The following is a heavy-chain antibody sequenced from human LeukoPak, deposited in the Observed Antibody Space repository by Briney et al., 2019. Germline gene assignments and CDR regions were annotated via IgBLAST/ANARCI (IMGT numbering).Heavy chain of an antibody. CDR3: TSPQADSGATYFRH. Sequence: GGSLKLSCATSGFTFSGSTIHWVRQASGKGLEWIGRIRSKANSYATAYAASVKGRFTISRDDAKNTAYLQMDSLKTEDTAVYYCTSPQADSGATYFRHWGQGTLVTVSS. V-gene: IGHV3-73*01. J-gene: IGHJ1*01. CDR1: GFTFSGST. CDR2: IRSKANSYAT. D-gene: IGHD6-19*01.